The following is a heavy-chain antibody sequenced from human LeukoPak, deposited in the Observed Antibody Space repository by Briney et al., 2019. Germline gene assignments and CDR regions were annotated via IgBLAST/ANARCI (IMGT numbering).Heavy chain of an antibody. D-gene: IGHD5-18*01. V-gene: IGHV3-74*01. J-gene: IGHJ3*02. CDR3: ATSRYIYGQGAFDI. CDR2: INTDGSST. Sequence: GGSLRLSCAASGFTFSSYWMHWVRQAPGKGLVWVSRINTDGSSTSYADSVKGRFTISRDNAKNTLYLQMNSLRAEDTAVYYCATSRYIYGQGAFDIWGQGTMVTVSS. CDR1: GFTFSSYW.